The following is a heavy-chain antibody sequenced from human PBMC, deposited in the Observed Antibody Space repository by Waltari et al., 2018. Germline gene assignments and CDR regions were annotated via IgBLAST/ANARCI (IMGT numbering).Heavy chain of an antibody. Sequence: QVQLVQSGAEVKKPGSSVKVSCKASGGTFSSYAISWVRQAPGQGLEWMGGITPILGIANYAQKFTGRVTITADKSTSTAYMELSSLRSEDTAVYYCAREATVTPGAFDIWGQGTMVTVSS. CDR3: AREATVTPGAFDI. J-gene: IGHJ3*02. CDR1: GGTFSSYA. D-gene: IGHD4-17*01. CDR2: ITPILGIA. V-gene: IGHV1-69*10.